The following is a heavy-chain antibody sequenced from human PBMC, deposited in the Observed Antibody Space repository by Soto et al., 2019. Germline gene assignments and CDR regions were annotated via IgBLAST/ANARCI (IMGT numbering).Heavy chain of an antibody. D-gene: IGHD1-7*01. CDR3: AIRITGTMGYYYYGMDV. Sequence: PSETLSLTCTVSGGSISSGDYYWSWIRQPPGKGLEWIGEINHSGSTNYNPSLKSRVTISVDTSKNQFSLKLSSVTAADTAVYYCAIRITGTMGYYYYGMDVWGQGTTVTVSS. CDR1: GGSISSGDYY. V-gene: IGHV4-39*07. J-gene: IGHJ6*02. CDR2: INHSGST.